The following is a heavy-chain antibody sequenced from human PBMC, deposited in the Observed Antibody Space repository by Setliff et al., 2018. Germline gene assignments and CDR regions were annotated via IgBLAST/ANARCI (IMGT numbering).Heavy chain of an antibody. V-gene: IGHV4-39*07. CDR3: ARVRSYGSGNYYYYYYDMDV. J-gene: IGHJ6*02. Sequence: PSETLSLTCTASGGSISSSSYYWGWIRQPPGKGLEWIGSIYYSGSTYYNPSLKSRVTISVDTSKNQFSLKLSSVTAADTALCYCARVRSYGSGNYYYYYYDMDVWGQGTTVTSP. D-gene: IGHD3-10*01. CDR2: IYYSGST. CDR1: GGSISSSSYY.